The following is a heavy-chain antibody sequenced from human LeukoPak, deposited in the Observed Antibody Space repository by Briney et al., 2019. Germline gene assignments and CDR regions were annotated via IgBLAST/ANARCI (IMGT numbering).Heavy chain of an antibody. CDR2: ISWNSGSI. D-gene: IGHD5-18*01. CDR3: ASTFVDTAMGD. CDR1: GFTFDDYA. Sequence: GGSLSLSCAASGFTFDDYAMHWVRPAPGKGLEWVSGISWNSGSIGYADSVKGRFTISRDNAKNSLYLQMNSLRAEDTALYYCASTFVDTAMGDWGQGTLVTVSS. J-gene: IGHJ4*02. V-gene: IGHV3-9*01.